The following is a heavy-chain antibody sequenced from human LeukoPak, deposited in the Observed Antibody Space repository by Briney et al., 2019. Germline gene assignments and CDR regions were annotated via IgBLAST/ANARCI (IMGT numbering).Heavy chain of an antibody. CDR2: IKQDGSEN. V-gene: IGHV3-7*04. Sequence: GGSLRLSCAASGFIFSDYWMSWVRQAPGKGLEWVANIKQDGSENVYVDFVKGRFTISRDNAKKSMSLQMNSLRAEDTAVYYCARGLKWHYGAFDIWGQGTMVTVSS. CDR1: GFIFSDYW. J-gene: IGHJ3*02. CDR3: ARGLKWHYGAFDI. D-gene: IGHD1-7*01.